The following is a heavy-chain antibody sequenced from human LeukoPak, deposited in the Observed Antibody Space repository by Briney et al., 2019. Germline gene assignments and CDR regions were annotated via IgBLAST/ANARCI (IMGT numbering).Heavy chain of an antibody. Sequence: SETLSLTCAVSGYSISSGYYWGWIRQPPGKGLEWIGSIYHSGSTYYNPSLKSRVTISVDTSKNQFSLKLSSVTAADTAVYYCARDNLGGWFDPWGQGTLVTVSS. V-gene: IGHV4-38-2*02. CDR1: GYSISSGYY. J-gene: IGHJ5*02. D-gene: IGHD1-20*01. CDR2: IYHSGST. CDR3: ARDNLGGWFDP.